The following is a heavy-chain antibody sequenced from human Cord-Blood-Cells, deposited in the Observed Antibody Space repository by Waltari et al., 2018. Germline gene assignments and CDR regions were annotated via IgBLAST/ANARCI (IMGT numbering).Heavy chain of an antibody. D-gene: IGHD6-6*01. Sequence: KLQGRVTMTTDTSTSTAYMELRSLRSDDTAVYYCARCGSSSLCDYWGQGTLVTVSS. V-gene: IGHV1-18*01. J-gene: IGHJ4*02. CDR3: ARCGSSSLCDY.